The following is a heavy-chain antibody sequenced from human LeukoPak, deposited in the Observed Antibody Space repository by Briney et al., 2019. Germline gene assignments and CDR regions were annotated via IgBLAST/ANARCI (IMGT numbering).Heavy chain of an antibody. J-gene: IGHJ4*02. CDR2: ISYDGSNK. CDR3: AKDLISPRSVGSSEKVDY. Sequence: PGGSLRLSCAASGFTFSSYAMHWVRQAPGKGLEWVAVISYDGSNKYYADSVKGRFTISRDNSKNTLYLQMNSLRAEDTAIYYCAKDLISPRSVGSSEKVDYWGQGTLVTVSS. CDR1: GFTFSSYA. V-gene: IGHV3-30-3*01. D-gene: IGHD3-10*01.